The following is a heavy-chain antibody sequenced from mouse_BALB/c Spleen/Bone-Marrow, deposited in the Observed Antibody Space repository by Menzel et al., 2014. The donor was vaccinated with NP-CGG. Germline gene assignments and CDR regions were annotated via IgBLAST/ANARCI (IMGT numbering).Heavy chain of an antibody. CDR3: ARHAYYDQTEVSYVY. Sequence: EVKLVESGGGLVKSGGSLKLSCAASGFTFSNHGMSWVRQTPEKRLEWVATISGGGGYTFYSDSVKGRFTISRDNAKNNLYLQLSSLRSEDTAVYYCARHAYYDQTEVSYVYWGQGTLVTVSA. CDR2: ISGGGGYT. CDR1: GFTFSNHG. V-gene: IGHV5-9-2*01. D-gene: IGHD2-4*01. J-gene: IGHJ3*01.